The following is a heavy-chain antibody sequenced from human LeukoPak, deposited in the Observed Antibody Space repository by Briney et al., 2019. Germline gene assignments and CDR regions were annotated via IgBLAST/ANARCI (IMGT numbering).Heavy chain of an antibody. CDR1: GYTFSISA. J-gene: IGHJ4*02. V-gene: IGHV1-69*13. Sequence: GASVKVSCKASGYTFSISAITWVRQAPGQGLEWMGGIIPIFGTANYAQKFQGRVTITADESTSTAYMELSSLRSEDTAVYYCARVYDYWGQGTLVTVSS. CDR2: IIPIFGTA. CDR3: ARVYDY.